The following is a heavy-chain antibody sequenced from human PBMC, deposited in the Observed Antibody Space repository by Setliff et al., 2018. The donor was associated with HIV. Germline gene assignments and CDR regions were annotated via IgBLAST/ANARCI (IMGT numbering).Heavy chain of an antibody. D-gene: IGHD3-22*01. V-gene: IGHV1-2*02. CDR3: ARAIRYYDSSGDYLDV. CDR1: RYTFSRCD. Sequence: GASVKVSCKTSRYTFSRCDITWERQGPGQGLEWMEKINSNSGGTNSAQKFQGRVTMTRDTSISVAYMELSSLTSDDTAVYYCARAIRYYDSSGDYLDVWGKGTTVTVSS. CDR2: INSNSGGT. J-gene: IGHJ6*03.